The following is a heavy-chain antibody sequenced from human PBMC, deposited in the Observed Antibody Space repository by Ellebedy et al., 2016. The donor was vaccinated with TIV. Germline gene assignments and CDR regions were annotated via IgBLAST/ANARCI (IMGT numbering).Heavy chain of an antibody. V-gene: IGHV1-2*02. CDR3: ARDGGVGEDWFDP. CDR1: GYSFTGNY. J-gene: IGHJ5*02. CDR2: LNPDSGGT. D-gene: IGHD3-10*01. Sequence: ASVKVSCKASGYSFTGNYLHWVRQAPGQGLEWMGWLNPDSGGTNYAQRFQGRVAMTRDTSINTAYMELSRLRSDDTAVYYCARDGGVGEDWFDPWGQGTQVTVSS.